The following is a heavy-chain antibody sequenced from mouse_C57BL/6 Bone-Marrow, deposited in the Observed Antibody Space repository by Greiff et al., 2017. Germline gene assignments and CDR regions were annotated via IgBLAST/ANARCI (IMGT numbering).Heavy chain of an antibody. J-gene: IGHJ4*01. Sequence: EVMLVESGGGLVKPGGSLKLSCAASGFTFSSYAMSWVRQTPEKRLEWVATISDGGSYTYYPDNVKGRFTISRDNAKNNRYLQMSHLKSEDTAMYYCAGGYLYAMDYWGQGTSVTVSS. CDR2: ISDGGSYT. CDR3: AGGYLYAMDY. V-gene: IGHV5-4*03. D-gene: IGHD2-2*01. CDR1: GFTFSSYA.